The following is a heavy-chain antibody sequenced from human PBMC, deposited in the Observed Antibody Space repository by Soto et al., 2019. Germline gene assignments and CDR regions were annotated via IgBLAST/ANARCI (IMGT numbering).Heavy chain of an antibody. D-gene: IGHD2-8*02. CDR1: GFTFSSYG. V-gene: IGHV3-33*01. CDR3: GRVLLVLGLYNYSGRAV. J-gene: IGHJ6*04. CDR2: IWYDGSNK. Sequence: GGSLRLSCAASGFTFSSYGMHWVRQAPGKGLEWVAVIWYDGSNKYYADSVKGRFTISRDNSKNTLYLQMNRLRAEDTAVYYCGRVLLVLGLYNYSGRAVWGKGTTVPVSS.